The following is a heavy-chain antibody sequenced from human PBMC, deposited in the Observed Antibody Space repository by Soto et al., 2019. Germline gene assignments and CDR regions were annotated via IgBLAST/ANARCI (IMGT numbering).Heavy chain of an antibody. J-gene: IGHJ4*02. CDR1: GYTFTGYY. V-gene: IGHV1-2*02. Sequence: QVQLVQSGAEVKKPGASVKVSCKASGYTFTGYYMHWVRQAPGQGLEWMGWINPNSGGTNCAQKFQGRVTMTRDTSISTAYMELSRLRSDDTAVYYCARGGQGELSISDFDYWGQGTLVTVSS. D-gene: IGHD3-16*02. CDR2: INPNSGGT. CDR3: ARGGQGELSISDFDY.